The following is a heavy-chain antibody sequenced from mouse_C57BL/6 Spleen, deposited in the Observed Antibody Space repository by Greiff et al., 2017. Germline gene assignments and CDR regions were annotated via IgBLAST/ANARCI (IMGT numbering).Heavy chain of an antibody. CDR1: GFTFSSYA. CDR2: ISDGGSYT. CDR3: ARDYDYDPCYFDY. J-gene: IGHJ2*01. D-gene: IGHD2-4*01. V-gene: IGHV5-4*01. Sequence: EVKLMESGGGLVKPGGSLKLSCAASGFTFSSYAMSWVRQTPEKRLEWVATISDGGSYTYYPDNVKGRFTISRDNAKNNLYLQMSHLKSEDTAMYYCARDYDYDPCYFDYWGQGTTLTVSS.